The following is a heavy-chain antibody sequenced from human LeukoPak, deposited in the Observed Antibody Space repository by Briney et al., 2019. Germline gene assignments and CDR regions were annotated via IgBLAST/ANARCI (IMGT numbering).Heavy chain of an antibody. V-gene: IGHV3-21*01. CDR2: ISSRRSYI. CDR3: ARDRDGYDILTGHYYYYMDV. Sequence: KPGGSLRLSCAASGFIFSSYSMNWVRQAPGKGLEWVSYISSRRSYIYYADSVKGRFTISRDNAKNSLYLQMNSLRAEDTAVYYCARDRDGYDILTGHYYYYMDVWGKGTTVTVSS. J-gene: IGHJ6*03. D-gene: IGHD3-9*01. CDR1: GFIFSSYS.